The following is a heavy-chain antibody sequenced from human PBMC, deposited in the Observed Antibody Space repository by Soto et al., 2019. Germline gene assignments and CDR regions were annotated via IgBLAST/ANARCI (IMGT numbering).Heavy chain of an antibody. V-gene: IGHV4-38-2*02. D-gene: IGHD1-1*01. Sequence: PSETLSLTCSVSGFAISRDYYWSWVRQPPGKGLEWIGSIYPSVSSYHNPSLATRLRLSIDTSKNQFTLNLTSVTAADTALYFCAREKVGTTFFDNWGQGIQVTVS. CDR2: IYPSVSS. CDR1: GFAISRDYY. J-gene: IGHJ4*02. CDR3: AREKVGTTFFDN.